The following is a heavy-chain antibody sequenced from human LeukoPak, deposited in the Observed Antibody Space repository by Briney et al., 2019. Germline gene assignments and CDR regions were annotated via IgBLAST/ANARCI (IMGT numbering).Heavy chain of an antibody. Sequence: SETLSLTCAVYGGSFSGYYWSWIRQPPGKGLEWIGEINHSGSTNYNPSLKSRVTISVDTSKNQLSLKLSSVTAADTAVYYCARGLTSIAVAGTRFDYWGQGTLVTVSS. V-gene: IGHV4-34*01. D-gene: IGHD6-19*01. CDR3: ARGLTSIAVAGTRFDY. CDR2: INHSGST. CDR1: GGSFSGYY. J-gene: IGHJ4*02.